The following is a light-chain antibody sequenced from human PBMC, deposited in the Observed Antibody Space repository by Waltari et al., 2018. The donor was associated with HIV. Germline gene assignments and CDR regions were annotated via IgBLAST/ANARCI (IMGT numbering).Light chain of an antibody. J-gene: IGLJ3*02. CDR1: SSNIGSYT. V-gene: IGLV1-44*01. Sequence: QSVLTQPPSASGTPGQRVTISCSASSSNIGSYTVNWYQQIPGTAPKLLIFSNNYRPSGVPDRFSGSKSGTSASLAISGLHSDDEADYFCAAWEDSLNGPIWVFGGGTKLTVL. CDR2: SNN. CDR3: AAWEDSLNGPIWV.